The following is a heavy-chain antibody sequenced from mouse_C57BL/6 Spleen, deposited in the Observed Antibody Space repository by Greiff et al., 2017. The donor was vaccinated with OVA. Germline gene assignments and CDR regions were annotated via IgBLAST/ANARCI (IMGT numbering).Heavy chain of an antibody. J-gene: IGHJ4*01. D-gene: IGHD2-3*01. CDR2: IDPSDSYT. V-gene: IGHV1-69*01. CDR3: VRSGDGYYRATDAMDY. CDR1: GYTFTSYW. Sequence: QVQLQQPGAELVMPGASVKLSCKASGYTFTSYWMHWVKQRPGQGLEWIGEIDPSDSYTNYNQKFTGKSTLTVDKSSSTAYMQLSSLTSEDSAVYYCVRSGDGYYRATDAMDYWGQGTSVTVSS.